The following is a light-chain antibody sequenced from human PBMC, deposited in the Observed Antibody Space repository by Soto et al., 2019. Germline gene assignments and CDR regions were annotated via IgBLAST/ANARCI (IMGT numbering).Light chain of an antibody. CDR3: QQYRDWPPYT. J-gene: IGKJ2*01. CDR1: QSVSSD. V-gene: IGKV3-15*01. CDR2: GAS. Sequence: DTVMTQSPVTLSVSPGERATLSCRASQSVSSDLAWYQQKPGQAPRLLIYGASTRATGIPARFSGSGSGTEFTLTISGLQSEDFAVYYCQQYRDWPPYTFGQGTKLEIQ.